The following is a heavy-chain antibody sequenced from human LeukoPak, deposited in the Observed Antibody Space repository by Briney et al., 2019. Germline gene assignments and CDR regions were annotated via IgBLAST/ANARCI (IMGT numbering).Heavy chain of an antibody. CDR1: GGSISSGGYY. CDR2: IYYSGST. Sequence: PSETLSLTCTVSGGSISSGGYYWSWIRQHPWKGLELIRYIYYSGSTYYNPSLKSRVTISVDTSKNQFSLKLSSVTAADTAVYYCARVAGDYGPGYFQHWGQGTLVTVSS. D-gene: IGHD4-17*01. J-gene: IGHJ1*01. V-gene: IGHV4-31*03. CDR3: ARVAGDYGPGYFQH.